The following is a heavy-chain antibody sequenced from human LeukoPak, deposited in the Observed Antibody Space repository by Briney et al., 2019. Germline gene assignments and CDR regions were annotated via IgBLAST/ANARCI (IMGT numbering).Heavy chain of an antibody. V-gene: IGHV3-23*01. CDR2: ISGSGGST. Sequence: GGSLRLSCAASGFTFSSYAMSWVRQAPGRGLEWVPSISGSGGSTYYADSVKGRFTISRDNSEDTLYLQMHSLRGEDTAVYFCAKDRDSDFWSGYYWDNWGQGTLVTVSS. D-gene: IGHD3-3*01. J-gene: IGHJ4*02. CDR3: AKDRDSDFWSGYYWDN. CDR1: GFTFSSYA.